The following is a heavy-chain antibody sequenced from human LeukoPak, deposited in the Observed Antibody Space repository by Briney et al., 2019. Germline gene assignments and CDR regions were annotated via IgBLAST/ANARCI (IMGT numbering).Heavy chain of an antibody. J-gene: IGHJ6*03. CDR1: GDSISSGDYY. V-gene: IGHV4-61*02. Sequence: SQTLSLTCTVSGDSISSGDYYWSWIRQPAGKGLEWIGRISSSGSTNYNPSLQSRVTISVDTSKNQFSLKLSSVTAADTAVYYCARGALYYYYMDIWGKGSTVTISS. CDR3: ARGALYYYYMDI. CDR2: ISSSGST.